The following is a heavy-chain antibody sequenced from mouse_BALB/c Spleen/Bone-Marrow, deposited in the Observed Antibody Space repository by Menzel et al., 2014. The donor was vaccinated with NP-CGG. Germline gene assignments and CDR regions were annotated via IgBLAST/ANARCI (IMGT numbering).Heavy chain of an antibody. Sequence: VQLQQSGDDLVKPGASVKLSCKASGYTFSSDYMYWVKQRPGQGLEWIGEINPSNGGTNFNEKFKSKATLTVDKSSSTAYMQLSSLTSEDSAVYYCTRSRRAMDYWGQGTSVTVSS. V-gene: IGHV1S81*02. J-gene: IGHJ4*01. CDR1: GYTFSSDY. D-gene: IGHD2-12*01. CDR3: TRSRRAMDY. CDR2: INPSNGGT.